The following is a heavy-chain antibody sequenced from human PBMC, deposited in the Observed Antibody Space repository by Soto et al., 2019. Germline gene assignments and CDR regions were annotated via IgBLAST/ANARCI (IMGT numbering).Heavy chain of an antibody. J-gene: IGHJ4*02. CDR1: GGSISSYY. CDR3: ARGYHGSGSYYGYYFDY. V-gene: IGHV4-59*12. CDR2: IYYSGST. Sequence: SETLSLTCTVSGGSISSYYWSWIRQPPGKGLEWIGYIYYSGSTNYNPSLKSRVTISVDTSKNQFSLKLSSVTAADTVVYYCARGYHGSGSYYGYYFDYWGQGTLVTVS. D-gene: IGHD3-10*01.